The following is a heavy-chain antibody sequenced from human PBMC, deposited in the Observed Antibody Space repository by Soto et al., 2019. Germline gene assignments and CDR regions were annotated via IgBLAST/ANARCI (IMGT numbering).Heavy chain of an antibody. Sequence: ASVKVSCKASGYIFTNNDVSWVRQATGQGLEWMGWMNPGSGDTGYAQKFQGRVTMTRNISIATAYMELSSLRADDTAIYYCARMASFGSLNWFDPWGQGTLVTVSS. J-gene: IGHJ5*02. D-gene: IGHD5-18*01. CDR3: ARMASFGSLNWFDP. CDR2: MNPGSGDT. V-gene: IGHV1-8*01. CDR1: GYIFTNND.